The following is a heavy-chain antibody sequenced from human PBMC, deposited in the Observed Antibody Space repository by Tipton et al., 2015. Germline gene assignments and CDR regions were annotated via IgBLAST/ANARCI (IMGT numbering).Heavy chain of an antibody. Sequence: TLSLTCNVSGGSISSNNYYWGWIRQPPAKGLEWISGKGLEWIGSLYHSVSTYYNPSLMHRVTISVDTSKNQFSLKLSSVTAADTAVYYCARGDGYHFWTGYSYYFDYWGQGTLVTVSS. J-gene: IGHJ4*02. CDR3: ARGDGYHFWTGYSYYFDY. CDR2: LYHSVST. CDR1: GGSISSNNYY. V-gene: IGHV4-39*01. D-gene: IGHD3/OR15-3a*01.